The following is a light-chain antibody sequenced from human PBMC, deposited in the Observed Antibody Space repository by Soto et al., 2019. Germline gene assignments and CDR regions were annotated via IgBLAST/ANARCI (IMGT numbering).Light chain of an antibody. V-gene: IGLV2-14*01. Sequence: QSVLTQPASVSGSPGQSITISCTGTSSDVGGYNYVSWYQQHPGKAPKLMISEVSNRPSGISNRFSGSKSGNTASLTISGLQAEDEADYYCSSYTSSNSLYVFGTGTKSPS. CDR3: SSYTSSNSLYV. CDR1: SSDVGGYNY. J-gene: IGLJ1*01. CDR2: EVS.